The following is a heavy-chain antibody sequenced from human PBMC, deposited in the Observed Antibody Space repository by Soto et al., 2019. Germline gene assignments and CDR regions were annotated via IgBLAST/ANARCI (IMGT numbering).Heavy chain of an antibody. V-gene: IGHV4-30-2*01. CDR3: ARGIVVVVAAAWFDP. CDR1: GGSISSGGYS. Sequence: SETLSLTCAVSGGSISSGGYSWSWIRQPPGKGLEWIGYIYHSGSTYYNPSLKSRVTISVDRSKNQFSLKLSSVTAADTAVYYCARGIVVVVAAAWFDPWGQGTLVTVSS. D-gene: IGHD2-15*01. J-gene: IGHJ5*02. CDR2: IYHSGST.